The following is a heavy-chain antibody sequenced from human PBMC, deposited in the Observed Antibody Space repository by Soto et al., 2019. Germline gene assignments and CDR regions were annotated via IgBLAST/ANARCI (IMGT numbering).Heavy chain of an antibody. J-gene: IGHJ6*02. D-gene: IGHD3-3*02. V-gene: IGHV1-69*12. CDR1: GGTFSTSA. Sequence: QVQLMQSGAEVKKPGSSVKVACKASGGTFSTSAISWVRQAPGEGLEWVGGIMPVFATPDYAQKFQGRVTISADESTTTAYLELTSLTTADTAVYYCARDKDRQQLGGNYYYILDVWGQWTAITVSS. CDR2: IMPVFATP. CDR3: ARDKDRQQLGGNYYYILDV.